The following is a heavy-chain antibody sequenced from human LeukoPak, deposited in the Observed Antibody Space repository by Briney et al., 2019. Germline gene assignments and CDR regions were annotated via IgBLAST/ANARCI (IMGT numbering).Heavy chain of an antibody. CDR2: IRDDGSNK. J-gene: IGHJ5*02. D-gene: IGHD1-26*01. CDR3: AQGGSGSFPKWFDP. CDR1: GFTFSSYW. Sequence: PGGSLRLSCAASGFTFSSYWMSWVRQAPGKGLEWVAFIRDDGSNKYYADSVKGRFTISRDNSRNTLYLHMNSLRAEDTAVYYCAQGGSGSFPKWFDPWGQGTLVTVSS. V-gene: IGHV3-30*02.